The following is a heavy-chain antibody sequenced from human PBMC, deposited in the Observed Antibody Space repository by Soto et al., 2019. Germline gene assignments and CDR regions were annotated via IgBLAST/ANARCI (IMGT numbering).Heavy chain of an antibody. CDR1: GFTFSNYA. J-gene: IGHJ4*02. Sequence: GGSLRLSCAASGFTFSNYAMSWVRQAPGKGLEWVSSISGSGGSTHYADSVKGRFTISRDNSKNTLYLQMNSLRAEDTAVYYCAKSPGMYYYDSSGYYHYDYWGQGTLVTVSS. CDR2: ISGSGGST. CDR3: AKSPGMYYYDSSGYYHYDY. V-gene: IGHV3-23*01. D-gene: IGHD3-22*01.